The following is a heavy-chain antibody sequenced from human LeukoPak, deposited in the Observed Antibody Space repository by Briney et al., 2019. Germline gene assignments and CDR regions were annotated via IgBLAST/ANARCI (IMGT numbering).Heavy chain of an antibody. CDR1: GFAFSSYT. D-gene: IGHD4-11*01. V-gene: IGHV3-30*01. J-gene: IGHJ5*02. CDR3: AREGYSNRWFDP. Sequence: GRSLRLSCAASGFAFSSYTMHWVRQAPGKGLEWVAVISYDGSDKYYADSVKGRFTISRDDSKNTLYLQMNSLRAEDTAVYYCAREGYSNRWFDPWGQGTLVTVSS. CDR2: ISYDGSDK.